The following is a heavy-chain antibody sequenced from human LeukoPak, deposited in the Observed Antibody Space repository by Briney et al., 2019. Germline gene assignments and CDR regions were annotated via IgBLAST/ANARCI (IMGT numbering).Heavy chain of an antibody. CDR3: ARDGSGTYYGDY. Sequence: ASVKVSCKASGYIFTDYFFHWVRQAPGQGLEWMGWIKPSSGGTNYAQNFQGRVTMTRATSINTAYMELSGLRSDDTAVYYCARDGSGTYYGDYWGQGTLVTVSS. J-gene: IGHJ4*02. CDR2: IKPSSGGT. CDR1: GYIFTDYF. V-gene: IGHV1-2*02. D-gene: IGHD3-10*01.